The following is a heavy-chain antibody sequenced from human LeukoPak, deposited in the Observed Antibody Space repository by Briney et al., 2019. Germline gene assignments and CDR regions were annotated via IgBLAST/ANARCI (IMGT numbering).Heavy chain of an antibody. D-gene: IGHD2-15*01. CDR2: ISAYNGNT. J-gene: IGHJ5*02. Sequence: ASVKVSCKASGGTFSSYAISWVRQAPGQGLEWMGWISAYNGNTNYAQKLQGRVTMTRDTSISTAYMQLSRLRSDDTAVYYCARGYICSGGTCYSRLWFDPWGQGTLVSVSS. V-gene: IGHV1-18*01. CDR1: GGTFSSYA. CDR3: ARGYICSGGTCYSRLWFDP.